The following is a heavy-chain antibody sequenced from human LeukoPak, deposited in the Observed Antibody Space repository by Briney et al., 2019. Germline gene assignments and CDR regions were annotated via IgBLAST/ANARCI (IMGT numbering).Heavy chain of an antibody. Sequence: ASVKVSCKASGYTFTNYYIHWVRQAPGHGLGWMGGINPNRGDTDYAQKFQGRVTMTRDTSISKAFMELNRLTSDDTAGYYCTRDLLGFATTPLSDWGQGTLVTVSS. CDR3: TRDLLGFATTPLSD. J-gene: IGHJ4*02. V-gene: IGHV1-2*02. CDR2: INPNRGDT. D-gene: IGHD4-17*01. CDR1: GYTFTNYY.